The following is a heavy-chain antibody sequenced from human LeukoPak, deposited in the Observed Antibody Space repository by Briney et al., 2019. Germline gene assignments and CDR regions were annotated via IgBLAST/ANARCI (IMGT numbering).Heavy chain of an antibody. Sequence: GGSLRLSCAASGFTFDDYGMSWGRQAEGKGLEWVSGINWNGANVDYADSVKGRFTISRDNAKNSLYLQMNSLRAEDTALYYCARGFDGNFDYWGQGPLVTVSP. CDR2: INWNGANV. CDR1: GFTFDDYG. CDR3: ARGFDGNFDY. V-gene: IGHV3-20*04. D-gene: IGHD3-9*01. J-gene: IGHJ4*02.